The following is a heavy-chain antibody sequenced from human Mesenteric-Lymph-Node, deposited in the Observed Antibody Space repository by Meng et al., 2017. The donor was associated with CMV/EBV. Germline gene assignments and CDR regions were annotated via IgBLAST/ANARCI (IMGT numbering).Heavy chain of an antibody. CDR1: GGSFSGYY. CDR3: ARGSSYDILTGYFDY. D-gene: IGHD3-9*01. J-gene: IGHJ4*02. CDR2: INHSGST. V-gene: IGHV4-34*01. Sequence: VQLPQWGGGLLKPSETRSVTCAVYGGSFSGYYWNWIRQSPEKGLEWIGEINHSGSTTYNPSFTSRIIISVDTSTNQISLNMSSVTAADTAVYYCARGSSYDILTGYFDYWGQGALVTVSS.